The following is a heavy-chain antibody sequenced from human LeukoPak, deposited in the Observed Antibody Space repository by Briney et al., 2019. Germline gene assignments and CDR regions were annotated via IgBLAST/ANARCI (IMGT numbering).Heavy chain of an antibody. CDR3: ARGRESGSYYYYYYYMDV. J-gene: IGHJ6*03. V-gene: IGHV4-38-2*01. D-gene: IGHD1-26*01. Sequence: SETLSLTCAVSGYSISSGYYWGWIRQPPGKGLEWIGSIYHSGSTYYNPSLKSRVTISVDTSKNQFSLKLSSVTAADTAVYYCARGRESGSYYYYYYYMDVWGKGTTVTASS. CDR1: GYSISSGYY. CDR2: IYHSGST.